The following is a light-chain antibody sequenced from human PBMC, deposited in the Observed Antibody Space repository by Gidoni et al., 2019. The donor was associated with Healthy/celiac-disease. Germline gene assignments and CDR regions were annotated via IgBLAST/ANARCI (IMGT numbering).Light chain of an antibody. CDR3: QQLNSYPPT. J-gene: IGKJ4*01. Sequence: DNLLNQSPSFLSASVGDRVTITCRGSQSISSYLAWYQQKPGKAPKLLIYAASTLPSGVPSMFSGSGSGTEFTLTISSLQPEDFATYYCQQLNSYPPTFGRGTKVEIK. CDR1: QSISSY. V-gene: IGKV1-9*01. CDR2: AAS.